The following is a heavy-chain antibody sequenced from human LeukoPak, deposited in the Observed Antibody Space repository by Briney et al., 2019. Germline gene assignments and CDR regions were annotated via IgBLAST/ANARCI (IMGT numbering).Heavy chain of an antibody. CDR2: IMEDGSVT. CDR3: ARRCTLSLDV. J-gene: IGHJ6*02. Sequence: PGGSLRLSCAAPGITFSIYWMTWVRQSPGKGLEWVANIMEDGSVTYYVDSVKARSTTSRATAKESLYLQMNNLCSKDTAVYFCARRCTLSLDVWGQGTTVTVSS. V-gene: IGHV3-7*01. CDR1: GITFSIYW. D-gene: IGHD2-8*01.